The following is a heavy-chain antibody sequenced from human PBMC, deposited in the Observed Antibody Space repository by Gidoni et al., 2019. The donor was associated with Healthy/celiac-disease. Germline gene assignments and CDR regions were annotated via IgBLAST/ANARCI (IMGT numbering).Heavy chain of an antibody. D-gene: IGHD2-15*01. V-gene: IGHV4-4*07. Sequence: QVQLQESGPGLVKPSETLSLTCTVSGGSISTYYWSWIRQPAGKGLEWIGRIYTSGSTNYNPALKSRVTMSGGTSKNQFSLKLSSVTAADTAVYYCAREGGCSGGSCYSIDWFNPWGQGTLVTVSA. CDR3: AREGGCSGGSCYSIDWFNP. J-gene: IGHJ5*02. CDR1: GGSISTYY. CDR2: IYTSGST.